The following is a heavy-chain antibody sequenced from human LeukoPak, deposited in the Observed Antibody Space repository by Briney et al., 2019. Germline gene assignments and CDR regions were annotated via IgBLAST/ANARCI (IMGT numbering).Heavy chain of an antibody. Sequence: PGGSLRLSCEASGFTFDDYAMHWVRQAPGKGLEWVSGISWNSGSRGYADSVKGRFTISRDNSKNTLYLQMNSLRAEDTAVYSCAKSFGGWPNEYFDYWGQGTLVTVSS. CDR2: ISWNSGSR. D-gene: IGHD6-19*01. V-gene: IGHV3-9*01. J-gene: IGHJ4*02. CDR1: GFTFDDYA. CDR3: AKSFGGWPNEYFDY.